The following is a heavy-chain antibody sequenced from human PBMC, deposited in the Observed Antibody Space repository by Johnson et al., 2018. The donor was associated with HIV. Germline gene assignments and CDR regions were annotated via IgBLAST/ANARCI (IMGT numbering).Heavy chain of an antibody. CDR1: GFTFSSYA. Sequence: QVQLIESGGGVVQPGGSLRLSCAASGFTFSSYAMHWVRQAPGKGLEWVAVISYDGSNKYYADSVKGRFTISRDNSKNTLYLQMNSLKTEDTAVYYCTTDPWWNGYHAFDIWGQGTMVTVSS. CDR2: ISYDGSNK. D-gene: IGHD1-1*01. V-gene: IGHV3-30*04. J-gene: IGHJ3*02. CDR3: TTDPWWNGYHAFDI.